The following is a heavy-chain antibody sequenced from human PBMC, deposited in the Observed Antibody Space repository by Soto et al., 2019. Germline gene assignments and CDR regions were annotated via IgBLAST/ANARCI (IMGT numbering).Heavy chain of an antibody. CDR1: GYSFTSYW. Sequence: PGESLKISCKGSGYSFTSYWISWVRQMPGKGLEWMGRIDPSDSYTNYSPSFQGHVTISADKSISTAYLQWSSLKASDTAMYYCARNSYGRYYYYGMDVWGQGTTVTAP. D-gene: IGHD5-18*01. CDR2: IDPSDSYT. V-gene: IGHV5-10-1*01. J-gene: IGHJ6*02. CDR3: ARNSYGRYYYYGMDV.